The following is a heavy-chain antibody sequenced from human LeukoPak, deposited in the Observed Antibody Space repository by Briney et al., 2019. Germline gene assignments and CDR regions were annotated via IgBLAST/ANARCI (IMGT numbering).Heavy chain of an antibody. V-gene: IGHV1-69*13. J-gene: IGHJ6*03. D-gene: IGHD4-17*01. CDR2: IIPIFGTA. CDR3: ARGSTVTGYYYHYYMDV. Sequence: SVKVSCKASGGTFSSYAISWVRQAPGQGLEWMGGIIPIFGTANYAQKFQGRVTITADESTSTAYMELSSLRSEDTAVYYCARGSTVTGYYYHYYMDVWGKGTTVTVSS. CDR1: GGTFSSYA.